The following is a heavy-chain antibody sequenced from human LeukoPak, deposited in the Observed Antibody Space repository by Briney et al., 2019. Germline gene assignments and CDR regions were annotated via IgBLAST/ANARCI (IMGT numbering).Heavy chain of an antibody. CDR3: ARGGGEAVAGTYWYFDL. V-gene: IGHV3-48*02. CDR1: GFTFSSYS. J-gene: IGHJ2*01. D-gene: IGHD6-19*01. CDR2: ISVSSSTI. Sequence: GGSLRLSCAASGFTFSSYSMNWVRRAPGKGLEWVSYISVSSSTIYYADSVKGRFTISRDNAKNSLYLQMNSLRDEDTAVYYCARGGGEAVAGTYWYFDLWGRGTLVTVS.